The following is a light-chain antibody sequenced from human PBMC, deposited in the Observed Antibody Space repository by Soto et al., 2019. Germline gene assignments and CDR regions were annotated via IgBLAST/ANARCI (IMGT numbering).Light chain of an antibody. CDR1: QSVADNY. V-gene: IGKV3-20*01. Sequence: EIVLTQSPGTLSLSPGDRATLSCKASQSVADNYLAWYQQKPGQAPRLLIYAASRRAIGIPTRFSGSGSGTDFTLTISSLQPEDFATYYCQQTYTTPEITFGQGTRLEIK. CDR3: QQTYTTPEIT. CDR2: AAS. J-gene: IGKJ5*01.